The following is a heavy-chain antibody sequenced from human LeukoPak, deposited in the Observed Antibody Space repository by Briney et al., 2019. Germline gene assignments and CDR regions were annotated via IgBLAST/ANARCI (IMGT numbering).Heavy chain of an antibody. CDR3: ARVSGMGAGLPLDY. V-gene: IGHV1-18*01. CDR1: GYTFTSYG. Sequence: GASVKVSCKASGYTFTSYGISWVRQAPGQGLEWMGCISAYNGNTNYTQKLQGRVTMTTDTSTSTAYMELRSLRSDDTAVYYCARVSGMGAGLPLDYWGQGTLVTVSS. CDR2: ISAYNGNT. J-gene: IGHJ4*02. D-gene: IGHD1-26*01.